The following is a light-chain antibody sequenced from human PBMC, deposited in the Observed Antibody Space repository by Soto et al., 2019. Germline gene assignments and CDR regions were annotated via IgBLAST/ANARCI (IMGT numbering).Light chain of an antibody. CDR1: QSISYT. Sequence: EIVMTHSPATLSVSPCGRATLSASASQSISYTLAWYQQKPGQAPRLLIHGASTRATGFPARFSGSGSGTDFTLTISSLQSEDFAVYYCQQYNNWPWTFGQGTKVDIK. CDR2: GAS. CDR3: QQYNNWPWT. V-gene: IGKV3-15*01. J-gene: IGKJ1*01.